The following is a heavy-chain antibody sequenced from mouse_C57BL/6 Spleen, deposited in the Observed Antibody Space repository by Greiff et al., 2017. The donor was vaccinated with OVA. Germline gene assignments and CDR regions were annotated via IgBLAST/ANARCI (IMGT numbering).Heavy chain of an antibody. CDR2: INPGSGGT. V-gene: IGHV1-54*01. Sequence: QVQLQQSGAELVRPGTSVKVSCKASGYAFTNYLIEWVKQRPGQGLEWIGVINPGSGGTNYNEKFKGKATLTADKSSSTAYMQLSSLTSEDSAVYFCARWDDYDAWFAYWGQGTLVTVSA. CDR3: ARWDDYDAWFAY. CDR1: GYAFTNYL. D-gene: IGHD2-4*01. J-gene: IGHJ3*01.